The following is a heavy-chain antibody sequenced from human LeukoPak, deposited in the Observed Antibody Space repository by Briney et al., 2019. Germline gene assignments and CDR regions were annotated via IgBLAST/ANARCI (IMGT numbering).Heavy chain of an antibody. J-gene: IGHJ6*03. CDR2: ISYDGSNK. CDR3: ARTYADYAPYYYYYYYMDV. D-gene: IGHD4-17*01. CDR1: GFIFSSYA. V-gene: IGHV3-30*04. Sequence: PGGSLRLSCAASGFIFSSYAMHWVRQAPGKGLEWVAVISYDGSNKYYADSVKGRFTISRDNSKNTLYLQMNSLRAEDTAVYYCARTYADYAPYYYYYYYMDVWGKGTTVTVSS.